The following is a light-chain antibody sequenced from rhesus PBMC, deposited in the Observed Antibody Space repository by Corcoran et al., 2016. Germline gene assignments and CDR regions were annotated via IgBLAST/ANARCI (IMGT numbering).Light chain of an antibody. Sequence: DIQMTQSPSSLSASVGDTVTITCQASPSISSWLDWYQQKQGNAPKLLIYKASILQSGVPSRFSGSGSGTDFTLTISSLQPEDFATYYCLQYSSSPYSFGQGTKVEIK. V-gene: IGKV1-22*01. CDR2: KAS. CDR3: LQYSSSPYS. J-gene: IGKJ2*01. CDR1: PSISSW.